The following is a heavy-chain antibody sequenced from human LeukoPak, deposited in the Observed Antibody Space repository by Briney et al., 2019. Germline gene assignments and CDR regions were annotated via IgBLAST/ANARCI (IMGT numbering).Heavy chain of an antibody. CDR1: GFNFNDSG. J-gene: IGHJ4*02. V-gene: IGHV3-33*01. D-gene: IGHD3-10*01. CDR2: IWYDGSEK. CDR3: ARDGYYGSWRPFDY. Sequence: PGRSLTLFCAESGFNFNDSGMHWVRQAPGKGLEWVAVIWYDGSEKYYADSVKGRLTISRDNSKNTLYLQMNSLRADDTAVYYCARDGYYGSWRPFDYWGQGGLVSVSS.